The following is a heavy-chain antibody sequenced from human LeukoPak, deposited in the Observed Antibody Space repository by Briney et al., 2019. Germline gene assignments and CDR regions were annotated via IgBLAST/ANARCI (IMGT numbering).Heavy chain of an antibody. V-gene: IGHV1-18*01. J-gene: IGHJ6*03. D-gene: IGHD3-3*01. CDR1: GYTFTSYG. CDR2: ISLYNGNT. CDR3: ARGPDYDFWSGYSNYYYMDV. Sequence: ASVKVSCKASGYTFTSYGISWVRQAPGQGLEWMGWISLYNGNTNYAQRLQGRVTMTTDTSTSTAYMELRSLRSDDTAVYYCARGPDYDFWSGYSNYYYMDVWGKGTTVTVSS.